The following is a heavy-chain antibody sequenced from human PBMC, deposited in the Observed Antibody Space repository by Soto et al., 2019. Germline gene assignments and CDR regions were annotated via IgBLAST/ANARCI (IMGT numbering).Heavy chain of an antibody. Sequence: SETLSLTCIVSGGSISSHYWGWIRQPPGKGLEWIGYIYYTGSSNYNPSLQSRVTISIDTSKNQFSLKLTSVTAADTAVYYCARAHSCSYGVCYNMGWFEPWGQGTLVTVSS. CDR3: ARAHSCSYGVCYNMGWFEP. V-gene: IGHV4-59*11. CDR2: IYYTGSS. CDR1: GGSISSHY. J-gene: IGHJ5*02. D-gene: IGHD2-8*01.